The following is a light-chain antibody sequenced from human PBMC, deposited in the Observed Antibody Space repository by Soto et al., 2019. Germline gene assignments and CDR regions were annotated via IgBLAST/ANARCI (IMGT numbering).Light chain of an antibody. V-gene: IGKV3-15*01. J-gene: IGKJ1*01. CDR1: QSVTTS. CDR2: AAS. CDR3: QQYNNWPVT. Sequence: EIVMTQSPATLSVSPGERATLSCRASQSVTTSLAWYQQKPGQAPRLLIFAASTRATGIPARFSGSGSATEFTLTISNLQSEDFAVYYCQQYNNWPVTFGQGTKVEI.